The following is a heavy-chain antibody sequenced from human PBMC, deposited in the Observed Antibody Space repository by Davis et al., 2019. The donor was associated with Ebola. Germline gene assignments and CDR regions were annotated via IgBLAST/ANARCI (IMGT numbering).Heavy chain of an antibody. J-gene: IGHJ3*02. V-gene: IGHV3-21*01. CDR1: GFTFSSYS. CDR2: ISSSSSYI. D-gene: IGHD5-12*01. Sequence: GESLKISCAASGFTFSSYSMNWVRQAPGKGLEWVSSISSSSSYIYYADSVKGRFTISRDNAKNSLYLQMNSLRAEDTAVYYCARVGPNVDIVATIAFDIWGQGTMVTVSS. CDR3: ARVGPNVDIVATIAFDI.